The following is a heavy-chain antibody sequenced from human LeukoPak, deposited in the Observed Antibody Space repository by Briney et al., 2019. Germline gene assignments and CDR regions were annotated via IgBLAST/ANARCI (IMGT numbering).Heavy chain of an antibody. J-gene: IGHJ4*02. CDR1: GVSISSHA. CDR2: IYTSGST. D-gene: IGHD2-15*01. CDR3: ATDWRYCSVGGDSNYIDY. V-gene: IGHV4-4*07. Sequence: PSETLSLTCSVPGVSISSHAWSWVRQPAGEGLEWIGRIYTSGSTNYNPSLNSRVTISVDKSKNHLSLNLSAVTAADTAFYYCATDWRYCSVGGDSNYIDYWGQGALVTVSS.